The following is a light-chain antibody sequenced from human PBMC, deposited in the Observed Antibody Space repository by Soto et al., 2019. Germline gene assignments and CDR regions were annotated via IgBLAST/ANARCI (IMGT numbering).Light chain of an antibody. CDR1: GNIRNE. Sequence: DIQMTQSPSSLSASLGDRVTITCRPSGNIRNELNWFQKRPGKAPRLLIYDTFTLQSGVPSRFSGTVSGTEFSLTISSLQAGDSAIYYCQQSLTTPWTFGQGTKV. V-gene: IGKV1-39*01. CDR3: QQSLTTPWT. J-gene: IGKJ1*01. CDR2: DTF.